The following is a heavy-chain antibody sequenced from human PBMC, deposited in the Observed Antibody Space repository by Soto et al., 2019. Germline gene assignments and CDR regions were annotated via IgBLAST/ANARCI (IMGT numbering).Heavy chain of an antibody. V-gene: IGHV1-46*03. CDR3: ARTTQRGGSVDY. J-gene: IGHJ4*02. CDR1: GYTFTSYY. Sequence: QVQLVQSGAEVKKPGASVKVSCKASGYTFTSYYMHWVRQAPGQGLEWMGIINPSGGSTSYAQKFPGRVTMTRDTSTSTVYMELSSLRSEDTAVYYCARTTQRGGSVDYWGQGTLVTVSS. D-gene: IGHD3-10*01. CDR2: INPSGGST.